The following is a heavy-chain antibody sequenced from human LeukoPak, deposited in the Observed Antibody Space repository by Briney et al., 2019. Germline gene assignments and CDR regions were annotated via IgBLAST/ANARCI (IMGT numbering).Heavy chain of an antibody. D-gene: IGHD3-22*01. CDR2: ISGSGGST. V-gene: IGHV3-23*01. Sequence: GGSLRPSCAASGFTFSRYAMSWVRQAPGKGLEWVSAISGSGGSTYYGDSVKGRFTLSRDNSKNTLYLQMNSLRAEDTAVYYCAKPSLYYLDAFAIWGQGTMVTVSS. CDR1: GFTFSRYA. CDR3: AKPSLYYLDAFAI. J-gene: IGHJ3*02.